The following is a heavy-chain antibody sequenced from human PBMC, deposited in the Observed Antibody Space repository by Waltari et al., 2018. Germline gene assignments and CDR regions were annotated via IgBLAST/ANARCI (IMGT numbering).Heavy chain of an antibody. V-gene: IGHV4-39*01. CDR2: MYFSGSP. Sequence: QLQLQESGPGLVKASETLSLTCTVSGDSISSSSYYWGWVRQPPGKGLEWIGIMYFSGSPYYHPSLKSRVTISGDTSKSQFSLKLSSVTAADTSMYYCVRHARTTSGGKHFDHWGQGMLVTVSP. CDR1: GDSISSSSYY. J-gene: IGHJ4*02. D-gene: IGHD2-15*01. CDR3: VRHARTTSGGKHFDH.